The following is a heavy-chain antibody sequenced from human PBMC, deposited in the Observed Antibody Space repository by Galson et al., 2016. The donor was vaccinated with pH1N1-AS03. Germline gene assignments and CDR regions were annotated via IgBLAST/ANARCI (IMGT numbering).Heavy chain of an antibody. J-gene: IGHJ4*02. D-gene: IGHD1-26*01. Sequence: ETLSLTCAVSGYSISSGFHWAWVRQPPSKGLAWIGTISHSGNTYYNPSLKSRVTMSVDTSKNQFSLKLSSVTAADAAVYYCARFSGSYQFDYWGQGTLVTVSS. CDR2: ISHSGNT. V-gene: IGHV4-38-2*01. CDR3: ARFSGSYQFDY. CDR1: GYSISSGFH.